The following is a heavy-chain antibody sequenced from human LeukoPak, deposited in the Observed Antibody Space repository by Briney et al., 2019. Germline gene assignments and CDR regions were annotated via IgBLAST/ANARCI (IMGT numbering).Heavy chain of an antibody. Sequence: GGSLRLSCAASGFTFSSYAMSWVRQAPGKGLEWVSAISGSGGSTYYADSVKGRFTISRDNSKNTLYLQMNSLRAEDTAVYYCAFRIAARPINFDYWGQGTLVTVSS. CDR1: GFTFSSYA. J-gene: IGHJ4*02. CDR2: ISGSGGST. CDR3: AFRIAARPINFDY. V-gene: IGHV3-23*01. D-gene: IGHD6-6*01.